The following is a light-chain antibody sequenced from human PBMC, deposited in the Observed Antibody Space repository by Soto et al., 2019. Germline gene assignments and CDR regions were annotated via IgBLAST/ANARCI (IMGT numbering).Light chain of an antibody. CDR2: EAN. CDR3: SSYAGSSTLI. J-gene: IGLJ2*01. V-gene: IGLV2-23*01. Sequence: QSVLTQPASVSRSPGQSITISCTGTSRDVGSFNLVSWYQQHPGKAPKLLISEANKRPSGVSNRFSGSKSGNTASLTISGPQAEDEADYYCSSYAGSSTLIFGGGTKLTVL. CDR1: SRDVGSFNL.